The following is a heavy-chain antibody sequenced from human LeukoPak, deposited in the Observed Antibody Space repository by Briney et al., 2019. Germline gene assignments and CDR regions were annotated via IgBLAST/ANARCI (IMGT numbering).Heavy chain of an antibody. CDR1: RFTFSDAW. CDR2: IKSKIDGETT. CDR3: TTDQYYDSRGYYHNF. V-gene: IGHV3-15*01. D-gene: IGHD3-22*01. Sequence: GGSLRLSCAASRFTFSDAWMSWVRQAPGRGLEWVGRIKSKIDGETTHYAAPVKGRFTVSRDDSNNTLYLQMNRLKTDDTAVYYCTTDQYYDSRGYYHNFWGQGTLVTVSS. J-gene: IGHJ4*02.